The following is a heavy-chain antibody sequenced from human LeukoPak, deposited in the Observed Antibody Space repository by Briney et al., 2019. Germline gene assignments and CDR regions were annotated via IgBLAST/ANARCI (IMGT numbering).Heavy chain of an antibody. J-gene: IGHJ4*02. D-gene: IGHD6-13*01. CDR2: ISGSGGST. V-gene: IGHV3-23*01. Sequence: GGSLRLSCAASGFTFSSYAMSWVRQAPGKGLEWASAISGSGGSTYYADSVKGRFTISRDNSKNTVYLQMNSLRAEDTAVYYCAKASSSWYYFDYWGQGTLVTVSS. CDR3: AKASSSWYYFDY. CDR1: GFTFSSYA.